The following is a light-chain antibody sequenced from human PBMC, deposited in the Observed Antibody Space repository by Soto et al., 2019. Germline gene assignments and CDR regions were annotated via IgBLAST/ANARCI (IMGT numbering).Light chain of an antibody. J-gene: IGKJ1*01. CDR1: QGISRW. CDR3: QQYHSYST. Sequence: DMPMSQSPSTLSASLGDGVTIXXRASQGISRWLAWYQQKSGKAPELLIYDASSLESGVPSRFSGSGSGTEFTLTISSLQPDDFATYYCQQYHSYSTFGQGTKVDIK. V-gene: IGKV1-5*01. CDR2: DAS.